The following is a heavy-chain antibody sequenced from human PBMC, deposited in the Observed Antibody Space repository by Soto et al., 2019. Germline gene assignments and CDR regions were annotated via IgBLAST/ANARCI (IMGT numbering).Heavy chain of an antibody. CDR1: GYSVTSYY. CDR2: INPSGGST. V-gene: IGHV1-46*01. Sequence: ASVKVSCKASGYSVTSYYMHWVRQAPGQGLEWMGIINPSGGSTSYAQKFQGRVTMTRDTSTSTVYMELSSLRSEDTAVYYCARRIAAAGFDYWGQGTLVTVSS. D-gene: IGHD6-13*01. J-gene: IGHJ4*02. CDR3: ARRIAAAGFDY.